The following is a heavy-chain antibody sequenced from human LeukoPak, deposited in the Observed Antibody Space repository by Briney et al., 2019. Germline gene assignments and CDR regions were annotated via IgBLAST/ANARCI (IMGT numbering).Heavy chain of an antibody. Sequence: SETLSLTCTVSAGSILSSSYYWGWIRQPPGKGLEWIGSIYYSGSTYYNPSLKSRVTISVDTSKNQFSLKLSSVTAADTAVYYCARGRRYSGSYYQATSNYYYYMDVWGKGTAVTISS. J-gene: IGHJ6*03. D-gene: IGHD1-26*01. V-gene: IGHV4-39*07. CDR3: ARGRRYSGSYYQATSNYYYYMDV. CDR2: IYYSGST. CDR1: AGSILSSSYY.